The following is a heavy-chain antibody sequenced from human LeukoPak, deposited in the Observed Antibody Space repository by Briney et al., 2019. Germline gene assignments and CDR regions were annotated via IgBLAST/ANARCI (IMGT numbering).Heavy chain of an antibody. CDR1: GYTFTGYY. CDR2: INPNSGGT. J-gene: IGHJ5*02. D-gene: IGHD2-15*01. CDR3: ARGQFRRVDPRDWFDP. Sequence: GASVKVSCKASGYTFTGYYMHWVRQAPGQGLEWMGWINPNSGGTNYAQKFQGRVTMTRDTSISTAYMELSRLRSDDTAVYYCARGQFRRVDPRDWFDPWGQGTLVTVSS. V-gene: IGHV1-2*02.